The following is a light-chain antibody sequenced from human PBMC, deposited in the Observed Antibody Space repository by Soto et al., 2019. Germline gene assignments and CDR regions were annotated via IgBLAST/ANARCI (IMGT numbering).Light chain of an antibody. Sequence: QSALTQPASVSGSPGQSIAISCTGTSSDVGGYNYVSWYKQHPGKAPKLIIYDVSNRPSGVSNRLSGSKSGNTASLTISGHQAEDEADYYCSSYTSSSTVVFGGGTKLTV. V-gene: IGLV2-14*03. CDR1: SSDVGGYNY. J-gene: IGLJ2*01. CDR2: DVS. CDR3: SSYTSSSTVV.